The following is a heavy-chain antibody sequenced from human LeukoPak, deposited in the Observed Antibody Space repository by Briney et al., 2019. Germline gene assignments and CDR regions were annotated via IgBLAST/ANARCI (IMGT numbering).Heavy chain of an antibody. CDR1: GFTFSSYW. J-gene: IGHJ4*02. CDR3: ASPFSYSSSS. D-gene: IGHD6-13*01. Sequence: HPGGSLRLSCAASGFTFSSYWMHWVRQAPGKGRVWVSRINSDGCSTSYADSVKGRFTISRDNAKNTLYLQMNSLRAEDMAVYYCASPFSYSSSSWGQGTLVTVSS. CDR2: INSDGCST. V-gene: IGHV3-74*01.